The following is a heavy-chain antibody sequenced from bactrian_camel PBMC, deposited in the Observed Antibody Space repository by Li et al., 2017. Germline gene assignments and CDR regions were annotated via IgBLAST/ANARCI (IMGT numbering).Heavy chain of an antibody. D-gene: IGHD2*01. Sequence: QVQLVESGGGSVQSGESLRLSCVASGHTSSSNCMAWFRLAPGKEREGVVALASDGSTWYADSVKGRFTINQDNANNTVYMQMNSLKPEDTAMYYCVPEPWSRRRYSVDYRGGYWGQGTQVTVS. CDR3: VPEPWSRRRYSVDYRGGY. CDR1: GHTSSSNC. J-gene: IGHJ4*01. V-gene: IGHV3S53*01. CDR2: LASDGST.